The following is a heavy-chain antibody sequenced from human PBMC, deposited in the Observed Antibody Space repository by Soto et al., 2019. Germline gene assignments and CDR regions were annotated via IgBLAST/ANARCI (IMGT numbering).Heavy chain of an antibody. V-gene: IGHV2-5*01. Sequence: KSGPTLVNPTHTLTLTCTFSGFSLSTRAVGVGWIRQPPGKALEWLALIYWNDDKRYSPSLKNRLTITKDTSKNHVVLTMTNMDPVDTATYYCAHRHELGSFDIWGQGTKVTVSS. CDR1: GFSLSTRAVG. CDR3: AHRHELGSFDI. J-gene: IGHJ3*02. CDR2: IYWNDDK. D-gene: IGHD1-26*01.